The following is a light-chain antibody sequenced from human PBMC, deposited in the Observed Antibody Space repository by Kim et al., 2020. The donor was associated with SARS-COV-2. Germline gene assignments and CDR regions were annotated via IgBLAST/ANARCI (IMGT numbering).Light chain of an antibody. CDR2: GAS. V-gene: IGKV3-20*01. CDR3: QQFDDSLS. J-gene: IGKJ4*01. Sequence: LSPGERTALSCRASESGGSSYFAWYQQKPGQAPRLIIHGASSRATGIPDRFSGSGSGTDFTLTISRLEPEDFAVYFCQQFDDSLSFGGGTKVDIK. CDR1: ESGGSSY.